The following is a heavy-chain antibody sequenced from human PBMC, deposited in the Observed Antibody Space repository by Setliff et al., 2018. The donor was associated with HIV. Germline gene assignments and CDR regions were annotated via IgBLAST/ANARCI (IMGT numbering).Heavy chain of an antibody. CDR3: ATTECRGADCPQMYDY. J-gene: IGHJ4*02. CDR1: GGSFSGSY. CDR2: LNYVGVT. Sequence: SETLSLTCAVHGGSFSGSYWSWIRQPPGKGLEWIGELNYVGVTNHYPSLKTRVTISVEASKRQWSLKLNSVTAADTAVYYCATTECRGADCPQMYDYWGQGILVTVSS. V-gene: IGHV4-34*01. D-gene: IGHD2-21*02.